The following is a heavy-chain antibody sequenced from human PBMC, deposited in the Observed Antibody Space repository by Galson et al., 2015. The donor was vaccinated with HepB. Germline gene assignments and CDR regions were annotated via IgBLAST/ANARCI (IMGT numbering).Heavy chain of an antibody. J-gene: IGHJ5*02. Sequence: SVKVSCKASGYTFTSYAMHWVRQAPGQRLEWMGWINAGNGNTKYSQKFQGRVTITRDTSASTAYMELSSLRSEDTAVYYCASTQPHGGYCSSTSPGSCWFDPWGQGTLVTVSS. CDR1: GYTFTSYA. CDR2: INAGNGNT. D-gene: IGHD2-2*01. CDR3: ASTQPHGGYCSSTSPGSCWFDP. V-gene: IGHV1-3*01.